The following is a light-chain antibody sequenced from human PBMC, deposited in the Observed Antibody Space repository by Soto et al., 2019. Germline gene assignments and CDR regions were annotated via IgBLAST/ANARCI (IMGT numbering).Light chain of an antibody. CDR3: QQRSNWPLT. V-gene: IGKV3-11*01. CDR2: DAS. CDR1: QSVNSY. Sequence: EIVLTQSPATLSLSPGERATLSCRASQSVNSYLAWYQQKPGQAPRLLIYDASNRATGIPARFSGSGSGTDYTLTISSLEPEDFAVYYRQQRSNWPLTFGGGTKVEIK. J-gene: IGKJ4*01.